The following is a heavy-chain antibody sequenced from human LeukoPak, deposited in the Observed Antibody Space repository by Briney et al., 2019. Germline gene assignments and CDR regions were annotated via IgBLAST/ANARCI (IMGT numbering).Heavy chain of an antibody. V-gene: IGHV4-30-2*01. J-gene: IGHJ4*02. CDR3: ARYSSGYSYGPFDY. CDR1: GGSISSGGYS. D-gene: IGHD5-18*01. CDR2: IYHSGST. Sequence: PSETLSLTCAVSGGSISSGGYSWSWIRQPPGKGLEWIGYIYHSGSTYYNPSLKSRVTISVDRSKNQFSLKLSSVTAADTAVYYCARYSSGYSYGPFDYWGQGTLVTVSS.